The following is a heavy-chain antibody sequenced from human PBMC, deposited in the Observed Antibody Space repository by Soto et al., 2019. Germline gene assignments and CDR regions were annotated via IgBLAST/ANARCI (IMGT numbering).Heavy chain of an antibody. V-gene: IGHV1-18*01. CDR2: ISAYNGNR. Sequence: QVQLVQSGAEVKKPGASVKVSCKASGYTFTSYGISWVRQAPGQGLEWMGWISAYNGNRNYAQKLQRRVTITTDTSTSTAYMALRSLRSDDTAVYYCARADMSLVWFDPWGQGTLVTVSS. CDR3: ARADMSLVWFDP. D-gene: IGHD2-15*01. CDR1: GYTFTSYG. J-gene: IGHJ5*02.